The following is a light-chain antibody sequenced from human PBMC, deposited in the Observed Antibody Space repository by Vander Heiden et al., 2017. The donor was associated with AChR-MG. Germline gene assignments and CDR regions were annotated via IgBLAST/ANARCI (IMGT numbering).Light chain of an antibody. Sequence: IVMTQSPLSLPVTPGEPASISCRSSQSLVLSNGNNHLAWYLQKPGQSPRLLIYLGSARASGGPDRFSGSGSGTDYTLKISRGEAEDVGVDYCMQAQQTPGTLGKGTRLEMK. CDR1: QSLVLSNGNNH. J-gene: IGKJ5*01. CDR2: LGS. V-gene: IGKV2-28*01. CDR3: MQAQQTPGT.